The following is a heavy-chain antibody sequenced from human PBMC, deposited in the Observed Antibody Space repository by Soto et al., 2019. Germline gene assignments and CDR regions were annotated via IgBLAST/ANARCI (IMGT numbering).Heavy chain of an antibody. V-gene: IGHV1-69*01. J-gene: IGHJ4*02. D-gene: IGHD6-19*01. Sequence: QVQLEQSGAEVKQPGSSVRVSCKTSGGTFSTYAINWVRQAPGQGLEWMGAIIPLFGTADYSQKFQGRVTITADESTSTAYMELSSLRSDDTDVYFWARPKGTYSSGYYYFDFWGQGTLVTVSS. CDR3: ARPKGTYSSGYYYFDF. CDR1: GGTFSTYA. CDR2: IIPLFGTA.